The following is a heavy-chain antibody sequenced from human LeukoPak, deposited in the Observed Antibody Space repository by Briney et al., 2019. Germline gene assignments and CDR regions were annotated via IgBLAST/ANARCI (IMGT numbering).Heavy chain of an antibody. Sequence: AAVXXSXXASGYTFTSYXIXXVRRXPGQGGXXVXGISAYNGNTNYAQNLQGRVTMTTDTSTSTAYMELRSLRSDDTAVYYCARDHVVAAAANLDYWGQGTLVTVSS. V-gene: IGHV1-18*01. D-gene: IGHD6-13*01. J-gene: IGHJ4*02. CDR1: GYTFTSYX. CDR3: ARDHVVAAAANLDY. CDR2: ISAYNGNT.